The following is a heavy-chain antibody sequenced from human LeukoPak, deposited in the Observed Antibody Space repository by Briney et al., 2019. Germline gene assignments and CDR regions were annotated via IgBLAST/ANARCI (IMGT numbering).Heavy chain of an antibody. V-gene: IGHV3-30*18. CDR3: AKTLAVALRYYYGMDV. Sequence: GGSLRLSCAASGFTFSSYAMHWVRQAPGKGLEWVAVISYAGSNKYYADSVKGRFTISRDNSKNTLYLQMNSLRPEDTAVYYCAKTLAVALRYYYGMDVWGQGTTVTVSS. J-gene: IGHJ6*02. D-gene: IGHD6-19*01. CDR2: ISYAGSNK. CDR1: GFTFSSYA.